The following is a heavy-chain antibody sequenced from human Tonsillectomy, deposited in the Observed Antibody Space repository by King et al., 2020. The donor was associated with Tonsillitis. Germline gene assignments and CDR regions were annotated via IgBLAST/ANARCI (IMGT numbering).Heavy chain of an antibody. V-gene: IGHV3-23*04. CDR1: GFTFSTYA. Sequence: DVQLVESGGGLVQPGGSLRLSCAASGFTFSTYAMSWVRQAPGKGLEWVSAIRISGGTTYYADSVKGRFTISRDNSKSTLYLQMNSLRAEDTAIYYCATEIRPNDYWGQGTLVTVSS. CDR3: ATEIRPNDY. CDR2: IRISGGTT. J-gene: IGHJ4*02.